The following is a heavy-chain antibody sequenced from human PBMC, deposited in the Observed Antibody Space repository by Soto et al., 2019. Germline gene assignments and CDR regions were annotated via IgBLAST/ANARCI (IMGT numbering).Heavy chain of an antibody. Sequence: SETLSLTCAVSGGFISSSNWWSWVRQPPGKGLEWIGEIYHSGSTNYNPSLKSRVTISVDKSKNQFSLKLSSVTAADTAVYYCARDSAVTTENNWFDPWGQGTLVTVSS. CDR3: ARDSAVTTENNWFDP. V-gene: IGHV4-4*02. CDR1: GGFISSSNW. D-gene: IGHD4-17*01. J-gene: IGHJ5*02. CDR2: IYHSGST.